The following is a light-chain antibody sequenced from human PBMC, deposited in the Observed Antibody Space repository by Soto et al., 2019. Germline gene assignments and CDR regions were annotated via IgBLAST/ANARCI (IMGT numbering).Light chain of an antibody. V-gene: IGKV1-13*02. Sequence: IHLTQSPSSLSASVGDRVTITCRASQGISLSLTWYQQRPGKAPKLLIYDASTLAGEVPSRFSGSGSGTDFTLTISSLHPEDFATYICQQFDSYPITFGQGTRLEL. J-gene: IGKJ5*01. CDR1: QGISLS. CDR3: QQFDSYPIT. CDR2: DAS.